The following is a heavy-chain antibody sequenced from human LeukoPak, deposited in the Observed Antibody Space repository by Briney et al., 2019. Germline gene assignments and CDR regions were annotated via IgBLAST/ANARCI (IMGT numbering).Heavy chain of an antibody. CDR1: GGSISSYY. V-gene: IGHV4-4*07. Sequence: PSETLSLTCTVSGGSISSYYWSWIRQPAGKTLEWIGRVYISGNTIYNPSLKSRVTMSLDTSKNQFSLNLSSVTAADTAVYYCARNPPVLNWYFDLWGRGTLVTVSS. CDR3: ARNPPVLNWYFDL. CDR2: VYISGNT. J-gene: IGHJ2*01.